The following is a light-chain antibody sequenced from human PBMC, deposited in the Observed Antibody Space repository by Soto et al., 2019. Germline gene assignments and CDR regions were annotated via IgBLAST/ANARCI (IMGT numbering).Light chain of an antibody. CDR1: QSISSY. V-gene: IGKV1-39*01. Sequence: DIQMTQSPSSLSASVGDRVTITCRASQSISSYLNWYQQKPGKAPKLLIYAASSFQSGVPSRFSGSGSGTDFTLTISSLQPEDFATYYCQQSYSTPPGTFGQGTKVDIK. CDR3: QQSYSTPPGT. CDR2: AAS. J-gene: IGKJ1*01.